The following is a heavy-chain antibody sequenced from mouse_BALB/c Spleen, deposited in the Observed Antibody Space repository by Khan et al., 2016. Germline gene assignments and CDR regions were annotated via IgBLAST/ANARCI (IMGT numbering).Heavy chain of an antibody. Sequence: EVKLEESGPDLVKPSQSLSLTCTVTGFSITSDYSWHWIRQFPGNKLEWMGYIHYSGSTNYNPSLKSRISLTGDTSKNQFFLQFTSLTNEDTATFYCARYYCSGAPWFAYWGQGTLVTVSA. CDR3: ARYYCSGAPWFAY. CDR2: IHYSGST. D-gene: IGHD6-1*01. V-gene: IGHV3-1*02. J-gene: IGHJ3*01. CDR1: GFSITSDYS.